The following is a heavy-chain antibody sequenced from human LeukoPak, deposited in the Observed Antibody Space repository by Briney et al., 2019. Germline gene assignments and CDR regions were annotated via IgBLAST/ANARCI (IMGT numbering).Heavy chain of an antibody. CDR2: ISGSGGCT. J-gene: IGHJ3*02. CDR1: GFTFSSYA. V-gene: IGHV3-23*01. Sequence: GGSLRLSCAASGFTFSSYAMSWVRQAPGKGLEWVSAISGSGGCTYCADSVKGRFTISRDNSKNTLYLQMNSLRAEDTAVYYCAKDNSGYYPKNDAFDIWGQGTMVTVSS. CDR3: AKDNSGYYPKNDAFDI. D-gene: IGHD3-22*01.